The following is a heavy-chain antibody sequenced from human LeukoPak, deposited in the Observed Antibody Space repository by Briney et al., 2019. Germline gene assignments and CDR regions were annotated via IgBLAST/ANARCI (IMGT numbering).Heavy chain of an antibody. CDR2: IRYDGSNK. D-gene: IGHD3-3*01. CDR1: GFTFSSYG. J-gene: IGHJ3*02. Sequence: GGSLRLSCAASGFTFSSYGMHWVRQAPGKGLEWVAFIRYDGSNKYYADSVKGRFTISRDNSKNTLYLQMNSLRAEDTAVYYCAKVLPIFGVANDAFDIWGQGTMVTVSS. CDR3: AKVLPIFGVANDAFDI. V-gene: IGHV3-30*02.